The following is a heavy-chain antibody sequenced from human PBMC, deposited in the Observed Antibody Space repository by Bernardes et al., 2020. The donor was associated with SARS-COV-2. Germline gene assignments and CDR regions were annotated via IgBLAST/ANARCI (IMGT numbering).Heavy chain of an antibody. Sequence: GEALTISCKGSGYSFTSYWISWVRQMPGTGLEWMGRIDPSDSYTNYSPSFQGHVTISADKSISTAYLQWSSLKASDTAMYYCARQAQRFGELDAFDIWGQGTMVTVSS. V-gene: IGHV5-10-1*01. CDR3: ARQAQRFGELDAFDI. J-gene: IGHJ3*02. D-gene: IGHD3-10*01. CDR1: GYSFTSYW. CDR2: IDPSDSYT.